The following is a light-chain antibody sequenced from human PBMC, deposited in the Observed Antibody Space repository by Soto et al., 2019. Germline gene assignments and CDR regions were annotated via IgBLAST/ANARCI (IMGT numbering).Light chain of an antibody. CDR1: QSVSSY. J-gene: IGKJ4*01. V-gene: IGKV3-11*01. CDR2: DAS. Sequence: EIVLTQSPATLSLSPGERATLSCRSSQSVSSYLAWYQQQPGQAPRLLIYDASNRATGIPARFSGSGSGTDFTLTISSLEPADVAVYFCQQRNKWPLTFGGGTTVEIK. CDR3: QQRNKWPLT.